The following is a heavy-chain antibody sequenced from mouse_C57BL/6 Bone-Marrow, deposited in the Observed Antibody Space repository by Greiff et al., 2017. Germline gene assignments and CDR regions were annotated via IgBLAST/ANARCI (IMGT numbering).Heavy chain of an antibody. Sequence: QVHVKQSGAELVRPGTSVKVSCTASGYSFTNYLLEWGKQRPGQGLEWIGVINPGSGGTNYNETFKDKVTLTADKSSITVYMQLSSLTSEDSSVYFCARSKNWDSWFTYWGQGTLVTVSA. CDR1: GYSFTNYL. CDR2: INPGSGGT. CDR3: ARSKNWDSWFTY. J-gene: IGHJ3*01. V-gene: IGHV1-54*01. D-gene: IGHD4-1*01.